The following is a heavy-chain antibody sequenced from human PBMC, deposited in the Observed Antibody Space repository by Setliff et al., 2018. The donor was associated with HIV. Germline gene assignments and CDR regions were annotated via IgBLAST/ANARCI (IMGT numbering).Heavy chain of an antibody. J-gene: IGHJ4*02. CDR2: IYHSGST. CDR1: GHSISSGYY. V-gene: IGHV4-38-2*02. CDR3: ARDSSSSVDY. D-gene: IGHD6-6*01. Sequence: NPSETLSLTCTVSGHSISSGYYWGWIRQPPGKGLEWIGSIYHSGSTYYNPSLKSRVTISVDTSKNQFSLKLSSVTAADTAVYYCARDSSSSVDYWGQGTLVTVSS.